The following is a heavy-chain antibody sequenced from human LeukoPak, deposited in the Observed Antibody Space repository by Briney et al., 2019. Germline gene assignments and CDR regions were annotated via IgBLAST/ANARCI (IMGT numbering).Heavy chain of an antibody. CDR3: ARHRDHYYYYYVMDV. CDR2: IYYSGST. Sequence: SETLSLTCTVSGGSISSYYWSWIRQPPGKGLEWIGYIYYSGSTNYNPSLKSGVTISVDPSKNQFSLKLSSVTAADTAVYYCARHRDHYYYYYVMDVWGQGTTVTVSS. D-gene: IGHD3-10*01. CDR1: GGSISSYY. J-gene: IGHJ6*02. V-gene: IGHV4-59*08.